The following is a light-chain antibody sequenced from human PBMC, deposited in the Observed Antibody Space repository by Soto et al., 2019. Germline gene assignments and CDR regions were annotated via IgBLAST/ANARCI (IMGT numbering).Light chain of an antibody. CDR2: LDSDGIH. V-gene: IGLV4-69*02. Sequence: QLVLTQSPSASASLGASVKLTCTLSSGHSTYAIAWHQQQPEKGPRYLMKLDSDGIHSKGDGIPDRFSGSSSGAERYLTISSLQSEDEADYYCHTWGTGIVVFGGGNQLTVL. CDR3: HTWGTGIVV. CDR1: SGHSTYA. J-gene: IGLJ2*01.